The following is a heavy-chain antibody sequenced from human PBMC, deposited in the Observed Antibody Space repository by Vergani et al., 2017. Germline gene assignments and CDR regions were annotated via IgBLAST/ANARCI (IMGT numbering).Heavy chain of an antibody. CDR3: ARGGYNFGPPYNWFDP. D-gene: IGHD5-18*01. CDR1: GDSLGRGSYY. CDR2: IYTSGST. Sequence: QVQLQESGPGLVTPSQTLSLTCTVSGDSLGRGSYYWSWIRQPAGKGLEWIGRIYTSGSTTYNPSLKSRVTISIDTSQNQFSLKLPSITAADTAVYCCARGGYNFGPPYNWFDPWGQGTLVTVSS. V-gene: IGHV4-61*02. J-gene: IGHJ5*02.